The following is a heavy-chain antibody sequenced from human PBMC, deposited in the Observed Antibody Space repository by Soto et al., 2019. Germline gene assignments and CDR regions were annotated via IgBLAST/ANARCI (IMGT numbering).Heavy chain of an antibody. D-gene: IGHD5-12*01. J-gene: IGHJ4*02. CDR2: ITSHSDYI. V-gene: IGHV3-21*01. CDR1: GFTFSNYG. Sequence: GGFLRLSCAASGFTFSNYGMIWVRQAPGKGLEWVSSITSHSDYIYYADSVKGRFTISRDNAKNLLYLQMDSLRAEDTAVYYCARVDGYTYPNDYWGQGTLVTVSS. CDR3: ARVDGYTYPNDY.